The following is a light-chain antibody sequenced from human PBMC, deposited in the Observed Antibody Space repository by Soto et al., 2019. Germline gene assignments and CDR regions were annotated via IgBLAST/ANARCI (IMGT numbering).Light chain of an antibody. Sequence: QLVLTQSPSASASLGASVKLTCTLSSGHSTYAIAWHQQQPEKGPRYLMKVNSDGSHSKGDGIPDRFSGSSSGAERYLTISSLQSEDEADYYCQTWGTGSLWVFGGGTKLTVL. J-gene: IGLJ3*02. CDR2: VNSDGSH. CDR3: QTWGTGSLWV. V-gene: IGLV4-69*01. CDR1: SGHSTYA.